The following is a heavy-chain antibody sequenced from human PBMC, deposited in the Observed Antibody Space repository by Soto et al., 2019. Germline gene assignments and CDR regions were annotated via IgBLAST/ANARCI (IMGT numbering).Heavy chain of an antibody. Sequence: GASVKVSCKVSGYTLTELSMHWVRQAPGKGLEWMGGFDPEDGETIYAQKFQGRVTMTEDTSTDTAYMELSSLRSEDTAVYYCATELRGVILMGGMYNWFDPWGQGTLVTVSS. V-gene: IGHV1-24*01. D-gene: IGHD3-10*01. CDR3: ATELRGVILMGGMYNWFDP. J-gene: IGHJ5*02. CDR2: FDPEDGET. CDR1: GYTLTELS.